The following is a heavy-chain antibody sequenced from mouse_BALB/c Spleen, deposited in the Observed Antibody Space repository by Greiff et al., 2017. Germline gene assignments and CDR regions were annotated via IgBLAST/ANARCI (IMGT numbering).Heavy chain of an antibody. CDR1: GYTFTSYW. CDR2: INPSTGYT. CDR3: ARYYGSSYFDY. Sequence: VQLQQSGAELAKPGASVKMSCKASGYTFTSYWMHWVNQRPGQGLEWIGYINPSTGYTEYNQKFKDKATLTADKSSSTAYMQLSSLTSEDSAVYYCARYYGSSYFDYWGQGTTLTVSS. V-gene: IGHV1-7*01. J-gene: IGHJ2*01. D-gene: IGHD1-1*01.